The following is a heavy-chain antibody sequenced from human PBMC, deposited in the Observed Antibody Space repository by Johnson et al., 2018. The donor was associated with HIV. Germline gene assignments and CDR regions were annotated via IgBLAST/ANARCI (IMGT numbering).Heavy chain of an antibody. V-gene: IGHV3-74*01. J-gene: IGHJ3*01. CDR1: GFIFSDSW. CDR2: INKDGSAT. D-gene: IGHD2-8*02. CDR3: AKAKVLADDCFNV. Sequence: VQLVESGGGLVQPGGSLRLSCAASGFIFSDSWMHWVRQAPGKGLVWVSRINKDGSATSYADSVKGRFTISRDNAKNTMYLQMNSLRAEDAANYYCAKAKVLADDCFNVWGQGTVVTVSS.